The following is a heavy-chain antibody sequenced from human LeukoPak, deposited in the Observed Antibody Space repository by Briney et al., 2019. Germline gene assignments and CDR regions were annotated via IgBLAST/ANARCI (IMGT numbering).Heavy chain of an antibody. CDR3: ARGAYGDYVVDWFDP. CDR1: GYTFTGYY. Sequence: ASVKVPCKASGYTFTGYYMHWVRQAPGQGLEWMGWINPNSGGTNYAQKFQGRVTMTRDTSISTAYMELSRLRSDDTAVYYCARGAYGDYVVDWFDPWGQGTLVTVSS. V-gene: IGHV1-2*02. CDR2: INPNSGGT. J-gene: IGHJ5*02. D-gene: IGHD4-17*01.